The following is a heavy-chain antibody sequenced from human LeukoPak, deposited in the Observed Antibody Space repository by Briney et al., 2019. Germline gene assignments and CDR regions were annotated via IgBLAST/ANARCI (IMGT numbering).Heavy chain of an antibody. CDR2: IHYSGST. CDR3: AIAGSGTYYRFDY. J-gene: IGHJ4*02. Sequence: SETLSLTCTVSGGSISSYYWNWIRQPPGKGQEWIGNIHYSGSTNYNPSLKSQVTISVDTSKNQFSLRLSSVTAADTAVYYCAIAGSGTYYRFDYWGQGTLVTVSS. V-gene: IGHV4-59*01. CDR1: GGSISSYY. D-gene: IGHD3-10*01.